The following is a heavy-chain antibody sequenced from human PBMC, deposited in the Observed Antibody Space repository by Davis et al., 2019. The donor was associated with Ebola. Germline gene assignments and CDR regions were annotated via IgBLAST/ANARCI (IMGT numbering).Heavy chain of an antibody. J-gene: IGHJ4*02. Sequence: AGSLRLSCAGSGFRFRDYGMHWVRQTPGKGLEWVAVISYDSRQESFSDSVRGRFTVSRDNSKKMFYLQMNSLRVEDTALYYCARDRGSDWYFDLWGQGTLVTVSS. D-gene: IGHD3-9*01. CDR2: ISYDSRQE. V-gene: IGHV3-30*03. CDR3: ARDRGSDWYFDL. CDR1: GFRFRDYG.